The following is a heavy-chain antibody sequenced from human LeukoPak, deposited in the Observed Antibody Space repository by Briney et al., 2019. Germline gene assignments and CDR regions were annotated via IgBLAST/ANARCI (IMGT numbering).Heavy chain of an antibody. Sequence: GGSLRLSCTASGFTFSNYWMSWVRLAPGKGLEWVANTKEDGTKTYYADSLKGRFTISRDNAKNSLFLQVNSLRAEDTAVYYCARIGYSSSAFDFWGQGTLITVSS. CDR3: ARIGYSSSAFDF. CDR1: GFTFSNYW. V-gene: IGHV3-7*01. J-gene: IGHJ4*02. CDR2: TKEDGTKT. D-gene: IGHD2-2*03.